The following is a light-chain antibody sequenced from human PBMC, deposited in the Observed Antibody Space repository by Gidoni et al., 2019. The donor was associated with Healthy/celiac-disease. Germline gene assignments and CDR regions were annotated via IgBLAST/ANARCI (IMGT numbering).Light chain of an antibody. CDR2: GAS. V-gene: IGKV3-20*01. Sequence: EIVLTQSPGTLSLSPGERATLSCRASQSVSSSYLAWYQQKPGQAPRLLIYGASSRATGIPDRFSGSGSGTDFTLTISRLEAEDFAVYYCKQYGSSLYTFXQXTKLEIK. J-gene: IGKJ2*01. CDR3: KQYGSSLYT. CDR1: QSVSSSY.